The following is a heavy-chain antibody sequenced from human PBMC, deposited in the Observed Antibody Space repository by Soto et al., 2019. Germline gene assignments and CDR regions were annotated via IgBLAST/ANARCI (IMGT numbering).Heavy chain of an antibody. Sequence: ASVKVSCKASGYTFTSYDINWVRQATGQGLEWMGWMNPNSGNTGYAQKFQGRVTMTRNTSISTAYMELSSLRSEDTAVYYCARGPRRDIVLMVYAMYSAFDIWG. J-gene: IGHJ3*02. CDR3: ARGPRRDIVLMVYAMYSAFDI. CDR2: MNPNSGNT. V-gene: IGHV1-8*01. D-gene: IGHD2-8*01. CDR1: GYTFTSYD.